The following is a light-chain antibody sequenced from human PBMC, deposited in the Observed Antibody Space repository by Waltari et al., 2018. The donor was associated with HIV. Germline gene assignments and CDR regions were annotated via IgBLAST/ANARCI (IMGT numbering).Light chain of an antibody. V-gene: IGLV6-57*03. CDR2: EDD. Sequence: NFMLTQPHSVSESPGKTVTISCTRSSAPIPSNYVQWYQQRPGSAPTTMIFEDDQRSSGVPDRFSGSVDDSSNSASLTISRLKTEDEADYYCQSFDGITAVFGGGTKLTVL. J-gene: IGLJ3*02. CDR1: SAPIPSNY. CDR3: QSFDGITAV.